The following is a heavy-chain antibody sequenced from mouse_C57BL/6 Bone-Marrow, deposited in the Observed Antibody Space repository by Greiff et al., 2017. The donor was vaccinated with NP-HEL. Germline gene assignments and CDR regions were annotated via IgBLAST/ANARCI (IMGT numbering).Heavy chain of an antibody. D-gene: IGHD1-1*01. Sequence: EVKVVESGEGLVKPGGSLKLSCAASGFTFSSYAMSWVRQTPEKRLEWVAYISSGGDYIYYADTVKGRFTISRDNARNTLYLQMSSLKSEDTAMYYCTRDRDGSEYFDVWGTGTTVTVSS. CDR2: ISSGGDYI. V-gene: IGHV5-9-1*02. CDR3: TRDRDGSEYFDV. J-gene: IGHJ1*03. CDR1: GFTFSSYA.